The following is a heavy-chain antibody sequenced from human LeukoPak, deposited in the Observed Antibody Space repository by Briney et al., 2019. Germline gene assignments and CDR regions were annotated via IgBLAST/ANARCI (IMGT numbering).Heavy chain of an antibody. CDR1: GFTFSKYW. J-gene: IGHJ1*01. V-gene: IGHV3-74*01. Sequence: PGGSLRLSCAASGFTFSKYWMLWVRQAPGKGLESVSRINTDGTVTTYADSVKGRFTVSRDNADNTMFLQMNSVRDEDTAVYYCETKRWLAPPPASGGRGPPVTVSS. CDR2: INTDGTVT. D-gene: IGHD6-19*01. CDR3: ETKRWLAPPPAS.